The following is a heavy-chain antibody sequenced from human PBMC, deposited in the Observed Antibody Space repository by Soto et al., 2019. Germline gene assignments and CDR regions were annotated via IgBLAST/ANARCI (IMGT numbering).Heavy chain of an antibody. Sequence: ASVKVSCKASGYSFHNFGIVWVRQAPGQGLEWMGWISGQIAKTNYAQKFQGKVTMTADTSTSTAYMELNTLTSDDTAMYYCARGPPSGSFSLTPRYWGQGTLVTVSS. V-gene: IGHV1-18*04. CDR2: ISGQIAKT. D-gene: IGHD1-26*01. CDR3: ARGPPSGSFSLTPRY. CDR1: GYSFHNFG. J-gene: IGHJ4*02.